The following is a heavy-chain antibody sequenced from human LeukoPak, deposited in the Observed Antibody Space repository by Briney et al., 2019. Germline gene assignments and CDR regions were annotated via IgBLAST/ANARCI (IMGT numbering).Heavy chain of an antibody. D-gene: IGHD4-17*01. CDR2: IKQDGSKN. CDR3: ARHADDGDSFIRQYYFDY. Sequence: GGSLRLSSAASGFSISSNWMSWVRQAPGQGLEWVANIKQDGSKNSYVASVKGRFTIARDNAKNSLYLQMNSLRAEDTAVYYCARHADDGDSFIRQYYFDYWGQGTLVTVSS. J-gene: IGHJ4*02. CDR1: GFSISSNW. V-gene: IGHV3-7*01.